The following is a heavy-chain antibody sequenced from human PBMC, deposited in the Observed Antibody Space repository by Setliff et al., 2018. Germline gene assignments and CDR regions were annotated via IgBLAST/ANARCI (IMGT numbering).Heavy chain of an antibody. CDR2: IIPMFGTP. CDR1: GDSFNNYA. D-gene: IGHD3-10*01. Sequence: SVKVSCKASGDSFNNYAISWVRQAPGQGLEWMGGIIPMFGTPAYAQKFQDRVTITTDESTSTAYMELDSLRSEDTAVYYCARVGSLAPLYYGNYWGQGTLVTVSS. J-gene: IGHJ4*02. CDR3: ARVGSLAPLYYGNY. V-gene: IGHV1-69*05.